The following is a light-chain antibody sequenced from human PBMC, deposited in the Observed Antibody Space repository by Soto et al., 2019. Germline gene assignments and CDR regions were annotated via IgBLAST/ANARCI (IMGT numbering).Light chain of an antibody. CDR2: GAS. CDR3: QQYTKWPPRYI. Sequence: EIVMTQSPATLSVSPGERATLSCRASQRVSSNLAWYQQKPGQAPRLLIYGASTSATGIPARFSGSGSGTEFAITLSSLQSEDFAVYYCQQYTKWPPRYIIGQGTKLEIK. CDR1: QRVSSN. V-gene: IGKV3-15*01. J-gene: IGKJ2*01.